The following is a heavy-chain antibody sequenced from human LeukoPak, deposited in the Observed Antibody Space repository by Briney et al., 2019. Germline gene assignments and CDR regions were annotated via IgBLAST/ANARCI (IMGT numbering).Heavy chain of an antibody. J-gene: IGHJ4*02. D-gene: IGHD3-9*01. V-gene: IGHV3-21*01. CDR1: GFTFSNAW. Sequence: GGSLRLSCAASGFTFSNAWMSWVRQTPGKGLEWVSSISSTSSNIYYADSLKGRFTISRDNAKQSLYLQMNSLRAEDTAVYYCARVTLTGYYAFDYWGQGTLVTVSS. CDR3: ARVTLTGYYAFDY. CDR2: ISSTSSNI.